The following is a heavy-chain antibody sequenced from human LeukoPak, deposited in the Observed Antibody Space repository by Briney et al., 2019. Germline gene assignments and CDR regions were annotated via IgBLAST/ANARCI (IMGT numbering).Heavy chain of an antibody. V-gene: IGHV4-30-4*08. Sequence: PSETLSLTCTVSGGSISSGDYYWSWIRQPPGKGLEWIGYIYYSGSTYYNPSLKSRVTISVDTSKNQFSLKLSSVTAADTAVYYCAGVLYYDFWSGYYHFDYWGQGTLVTVSS. CDR3: AGVLYYDFWSGYYHFDY. J-gene: IGHJ4*02. CDR2: IYYSGST. D-gene: IGHD3-3*01. CDR1: GGSISSGDYY.